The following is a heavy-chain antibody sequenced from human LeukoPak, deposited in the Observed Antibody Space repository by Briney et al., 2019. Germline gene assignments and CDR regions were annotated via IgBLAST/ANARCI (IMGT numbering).Heavy chain of an antibody. CDR2: INHSGST. CDR1: GGSFSSYY. Sequence: SETLSLTCAVYGGSFSSYYWSWIRQPQGKGLEWIGEINHSGSTNYNPSLRSRVTVSVDTSKNQFSLKLSSVTAADTAVYYCARGNLYYYDSSGYYFKFDYWGQGTLVTVSS. J-gene: IGHJ4*02. CDR3: ARGNLYYYDSSGYYFKFDY. D-gene: IGHD3-22*01. V-gene: IGHV4-34*01.